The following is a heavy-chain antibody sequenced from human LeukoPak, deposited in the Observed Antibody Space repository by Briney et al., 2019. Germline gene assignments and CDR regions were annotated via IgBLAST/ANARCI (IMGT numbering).Heavy chain of an antibody. Sequence: PSQTLSLTCTVSGGSISSGGYYWSWIRQPPGKGLEWIGEINHSGSTNYNPSLKSRVTISVDTSKNQFSLKLSSVTAADTAVYCCARGRIFIGGYCSGGSCYSVHNWFDPWGQGTLVTVSS. V-gene: IGHV4-30-2*01. CDR3: ARGRIFIGGYCSGGSCYSVHNWFDP. CDR1: GGSISSGGYY. J-gene: IGHJ5*02. CDR2: INHSGST. D-gene: IGHD2-15*01.